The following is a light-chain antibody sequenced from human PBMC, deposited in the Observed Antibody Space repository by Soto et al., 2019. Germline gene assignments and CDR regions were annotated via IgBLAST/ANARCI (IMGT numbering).Light chain of an antibody. CDR3: HQYNNWPKT. Sequence: EIVMTQSPATLSVSPGERATLSCRASQSVSSNLAWYQQKPGQAPRLLIYGASTRATGIPGRFSGSGSGTESTLTISSLQSEDFAIYYSHQYNNWPKTFGQGTKVEIK. CDR2: GAS. CDR1: QSVSSN. J-gene: IGKJ1*01. V-gene: IGKV3-15*01.